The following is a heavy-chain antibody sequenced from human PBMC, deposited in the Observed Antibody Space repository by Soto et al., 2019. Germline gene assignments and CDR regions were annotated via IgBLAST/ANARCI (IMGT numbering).Heavy chain of an antibody. V-gene: IGHV4-34*01. CDR2: INHSGST. D-gene: IGHD3-22*01. Sequence: SETLSLTCAVYGGSFSGYYWSWIRQPPGKGLEWIGEINHSGSTNYNPSLKSRVTISVDTSKNQFSLKLSSVTAADTAVYYCARLKIHSSGYYFDYWGKGTLVTVS. CDR1: GGSFSGYY. CDR3: ARLKIHSSGYYFDY. J-gene: IGHJ4*02.